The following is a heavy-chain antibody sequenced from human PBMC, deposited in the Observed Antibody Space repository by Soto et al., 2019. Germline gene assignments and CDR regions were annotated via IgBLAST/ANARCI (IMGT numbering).Heavy chain of an antibody. V-gene: IGHV4-4*07. CDR1: GGSISNYF. CDR2: IDNSGST. CDR3: ARGRQDFWSGPFDY. J-gene: IGHJ4*02. D-gene: IGHD3-3*01. Sequence: PSETLSLTCTVSGGSISNYFCNWIRQPAGKGLEWIGRIDNSGSTNYNPSLKSRITMSADTSRNQFSLKLNSVTAADTAVYYCARGRQDFWSGPFDYWGQGALVTVSS.